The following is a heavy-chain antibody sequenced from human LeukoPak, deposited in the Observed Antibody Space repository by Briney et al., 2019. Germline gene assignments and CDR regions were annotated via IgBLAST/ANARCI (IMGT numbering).Heavy chain of an antibody. Sequence: ASVKVSCKASGYTFTDSYMQWLRQAPGQRPEWMGWININSGYTNSPQKFQGRVTMTRDTSIFTAYMELSGLTSDDTAVYYCARDNYVVGSGWFDPWGQGTLVTVSS. CDR3: ARDNYVVGSGWFDP. CDR2: ININSGYT. D-gene: IGHD1-26*01. CDR1: GYTFTDSY. J-gene: IGHJ5*02. V-gene: IGHV1-2*02.